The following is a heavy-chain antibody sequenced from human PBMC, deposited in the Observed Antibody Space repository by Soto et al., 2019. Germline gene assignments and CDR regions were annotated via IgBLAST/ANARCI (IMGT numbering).Heavy chain of an antibody. D-gene: IGHD4-17*01. V-gene: IGHV3-9*01. J-gene: IGHJ3*02. CDR1: GFTFDDYA. CDR2: ISWHSGSI. Sequence: EVQLVESGGGLVQPGRSLRLSCAASGFTFDDYAMHWVRQAPGKGLEWVSGISWHSGSIGYAESVKGRFTISRDKAQNSLDMQKQSLGAEDRALDYCAKVEGKIGGGHAYGDYSATDFDIWGHGTMVTVSS. CDR3: AKVEGKIGGGHAYGDYSATDFDI.